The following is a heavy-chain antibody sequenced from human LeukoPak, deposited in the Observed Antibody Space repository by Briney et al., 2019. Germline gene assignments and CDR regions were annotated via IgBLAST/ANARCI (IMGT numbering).Heavy chain of an antibody. D-gene: IGHD2-2*01. Sequence: GRSLRLSCAASGFTFDDYAMHWVRQAPGKGLEWVSGISWNSGSIGYADSVKGRFTISRDNAKNSLYLQMNSLRAEDTALYYCAKASHCSSTSCYLDYWGQGTLDTVSS. J-gene: IGHJ4*02. CDR2: ISWNSGSI. CDR3: AKASHCSSTSCYLDY. V-gene: IGHV3-9*01. CDR1: GFTFDDYA.